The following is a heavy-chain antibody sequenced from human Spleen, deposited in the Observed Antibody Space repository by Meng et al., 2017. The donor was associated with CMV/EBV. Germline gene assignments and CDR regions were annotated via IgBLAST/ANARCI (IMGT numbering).Heavy chain of an antibody. J-gene: IGHJ4*02. CDR2: IYHSGST. CDR3: ARGYDFWSGPDY. Sequence: SETLSLTCTVSGGSISSSSYYWGWIRQPPGKGLEWIGSIYHSGSTYYNPSLKSRVTISVDTSKNQFSLKLSSVTAADTAVYYCARGYDFWSGPDYWGQGTLVTSPQ. V-gene: IGHV4-39*07. D-gene: IGHD3-3*01. CDR1: GGSISSSSYY.